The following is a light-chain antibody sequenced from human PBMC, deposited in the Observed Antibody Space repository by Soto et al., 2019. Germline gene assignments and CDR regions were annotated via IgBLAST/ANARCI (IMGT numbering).Light chain of an antibody. V-gene: IGKV3-15*01. CDR1: QSIGDT. Sequence: EIVMTQSPATLSVSPGGRATLSCRASQSIGDTLAWYQQKPGQAPRLLIHGASSRVTGFPARFSGSGSGTDFTLTISSLEPEDFAVYYCQQRSNWPLTTFGPGTKVDIK. J-gene: IGKJ3*01. CDR2: GAS. CDR3: QQRSNWPLTT.